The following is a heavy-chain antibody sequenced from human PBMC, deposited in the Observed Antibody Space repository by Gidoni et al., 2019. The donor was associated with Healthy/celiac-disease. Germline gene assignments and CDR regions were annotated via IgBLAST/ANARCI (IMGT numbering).Heavy chain of an antibody. CDR3: AKDLGIIVVISPNFGY. D-gene: IGHD3-22*01. V-gene: IGHV3-23*01. Sequence: EVQLLESGGGLVQPGGSLRLSCAASGFPFRSYAMSWVRQAPGKGLEWVSAISGSGGSTYYADSVKGRFTISRDNSKNTLYLQMNSLRAEDTAVYYCAKDLGIIVVISPNFGYWGQGTLVTVSS. J-gene: IGHJ4*02. CDR2: ISGSGGST. CDR1: GFPFRSYA.